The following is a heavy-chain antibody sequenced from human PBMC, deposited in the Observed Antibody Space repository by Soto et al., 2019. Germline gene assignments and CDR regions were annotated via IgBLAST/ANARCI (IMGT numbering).Heavy chain of an antibody. CDR2: ISAYNGNT. V-gene: IGHV1-18*01. CDR3: ARGPTYYDILTGYYNFETNDY. CDR1: GYTFTSYG. Sequence: ASVKVSCKASGYTFTSYGISWVRQAPGQGLEWMGWISAYNGNTNYAQKHQGKVTMTTNTSTSTDYMELRSLRTDDTAVYYCARGPTYYDILTGYYNFETNDYWGQGTLVTVSS. J-gene: IGHJ4*02. D-gene: IGHD3-9*01.